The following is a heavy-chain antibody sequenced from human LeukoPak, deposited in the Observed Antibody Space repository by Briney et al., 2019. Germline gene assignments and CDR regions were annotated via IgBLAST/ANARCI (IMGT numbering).Heavy chain of an antibody. CDR1: ALRFSSFA. CDR3: AKEIVGSGWSPEAFDI. CDR2: IHGSGETT. J-gene: IGHJ3*02. D-gene: IGHD6-19*01. V-gene: IGHV3-23*01. Sequence: GGSLRLSCAASALRFSSFAMTWVRQVPGKGLEWVSGIHGSGETTYYADSVKGRFTISRDNSREMLYLQMNSLRVEDTAVYYCAKEIVGSGWSPEAFDIWGQGTMVTVSS.